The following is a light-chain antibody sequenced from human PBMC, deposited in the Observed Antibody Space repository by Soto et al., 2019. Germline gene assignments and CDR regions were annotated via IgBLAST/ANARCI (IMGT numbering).Light chain of an antibody. CDR1: SSDVGTYNL. CDR3: CSYAGSRSTYVV. CDR2: EGN. J-gene: IGLJ2*01. Sequence: QSALTQPASVSGSPGQSITISCTGTSSDVGTYNLVSWYQKHPGKVPKLMIYEGNKRPSGVSNRFSGSKSGNTASLTISGLQAEDEADYFCCSYAGSRSTYVVFGGGTQLTVL. V-gene: IGLV2-23*01.